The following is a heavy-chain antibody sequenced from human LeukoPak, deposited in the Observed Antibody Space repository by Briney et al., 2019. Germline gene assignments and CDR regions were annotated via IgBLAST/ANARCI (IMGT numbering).Heavy chain of an antibody. CDR3: AGIVVTTIKGGFDY. CDR2: IYSGGST. D-gene: IGHD5-12*01. V-gene: IGHV3-66*01. Sequence: GSLRLSCAASGFTVSSNYMSWVRQAPGKGLEWVSVIYSGGSTYYADSVKGRFTISRDNAKNSLYLQMNSLRAEDTAVYYCAGIVVTTIKGGFDYWGQGTLVTVSS. J-gene: IGHJ4*02. CDR1: GFTVSSNY.